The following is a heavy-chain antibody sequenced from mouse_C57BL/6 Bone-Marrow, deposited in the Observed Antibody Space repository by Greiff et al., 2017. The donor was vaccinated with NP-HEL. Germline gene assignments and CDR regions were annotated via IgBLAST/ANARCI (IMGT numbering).Heavy chain of an antibody. D-gene: IGHD2-5*01. V-gene: IGHV3-8*01. CDR2: ISYSGST. CDR1: GYSITSDY. J-gene: IGHJ1*03. Sequence: EVQLKESGPGLAKPSQTLSLTCSVTGYSITSDYWNWIRKFPGNKLEYMGYISYSGSTYYNPSPKRRIAITRDTSKYQYSLQLHSVTTEDTATYYYARRNYSNYVWYFDVWGTGTTVTVSS. CDR3: ARRNYSNYVWYFDV.